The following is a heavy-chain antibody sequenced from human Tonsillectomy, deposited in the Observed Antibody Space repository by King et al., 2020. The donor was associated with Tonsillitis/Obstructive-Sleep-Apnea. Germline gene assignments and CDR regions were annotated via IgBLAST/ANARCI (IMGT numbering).Heavy chain of an antibody. D-gene: IGHD6-19*01. V-gene: IGHV1-69*01. CDR1: GGTFSSYA. CDR2: IIPIFGTA. Sequence: QLVQSGAEVKKPGSSVKVSSKASGGTFSSYAISWVRQAPGQGLEWMGGIIPIFGTANYAQKFQGRVTITADESTSTAYMELSSLRSEDTAVYYCASQVAVAGTNYYGMDVWGQGTTVTVSS. J-gene: IGHJ6*02. CDR3: ASQVAVAGTNYYGMDV.